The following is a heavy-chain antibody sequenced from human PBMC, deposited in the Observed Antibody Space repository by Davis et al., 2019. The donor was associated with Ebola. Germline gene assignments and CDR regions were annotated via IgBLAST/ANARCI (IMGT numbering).Heavy chain of an antibody. CDR1: GFTVKTND. D-gene: IGHD3-10*01. CDR3: ARGPYSSDAGSQHQGLDY. Sequence: GESLKIPCAASGFTVKTNDMTRVRQAPGKGLEWVSVLHTGGSIYYADSVKDRFTISSDSSKNTVSLKMNGLRAEDTAMYYCARGPYSSDAGSQHQGLDYWGQGTLVTVSS. V-gene: IGHV3-66*01. J-gene: IGHJ4*02. CDR2: LHTGGSI.